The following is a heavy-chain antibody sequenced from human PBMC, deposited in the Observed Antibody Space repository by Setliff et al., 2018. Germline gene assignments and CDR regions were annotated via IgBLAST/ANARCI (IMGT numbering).Heavy chain of an antibody. D-gene: IGHD3-22*01. CDR2: FNWNGGST. J-gene: IGHJ3*02. Sequence: GGSLRLSCAASGFTFDSYAMSWVRQAPGKGLEWVSGFNWNGGSTGYADSVKGRFTLSRDNAKNSLYLQMNSLRAEDTALYYCARDYYYDSSGYRVSAFDIWGHGTMVTVSS. V-gene: IGHV3-20*04. CDR3: ARDYYYDSSGYRVSAFDI. CDR1: GFTFDSYA.